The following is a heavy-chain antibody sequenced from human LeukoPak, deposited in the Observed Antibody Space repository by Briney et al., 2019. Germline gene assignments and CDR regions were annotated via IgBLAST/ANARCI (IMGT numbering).Heavy chain of an antibody. V-gene: IGHV4-59*08. CDR2: IYYSGST. D-gene: IGHD3-10*01. CDR1: GGSISSYY. J-gene: IGHJ6*02. CDR3: ARLWFGESTHHDYGMDV. Sequence: SETLSLTCTVSGGSISSYYWSWVRQPPGKGLEWIGDIYYSGSTNYTPTLKSRVTISVHTSKSQFSLKLSSVTAADTAVYYCARLWFGESTHHDYGMDVWGQGTTVTVSS.